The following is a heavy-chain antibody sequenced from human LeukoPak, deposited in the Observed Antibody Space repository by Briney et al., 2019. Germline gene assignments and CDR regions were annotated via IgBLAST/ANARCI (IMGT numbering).Heavy chain of an antibody. D-gene: IGHD1-26*01. CDR2: INQDGSEE. CDR1: GFTFSHYW. V-gene: IGHV3-7*03. Sequence: GGSLRLSCAASGFTFSHYWMTWVRQAPGKGLEWVANINQDGSEEFYVDSLKGRFTISRDNAKNSLYLQINSLRADDTAIYYCARDSGRFYIDYWGQGTLVTVSS. CDR3: ARDSGRFYIDY. J-gene: IGHJ4*02.